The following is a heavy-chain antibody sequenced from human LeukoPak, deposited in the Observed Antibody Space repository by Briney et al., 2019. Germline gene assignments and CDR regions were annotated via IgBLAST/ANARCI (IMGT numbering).Heavy chain of an antibody. V-gene: IGHV3-20*01. D-gene: IGHD3-3*01. CDR2: INWNGKYT. CDR1: GFTFDDAG. J-gene: IGHJ4*02. Sequence: GGSLRLSCVASGFTFDDAGLSWVRQVPGKRLEWVADINWNGKYTGYLDSVKGRFTISRDNAKNSLFLEMKSLGPEDTALYHCARQKGGFYLFDYWGRGTLVTVSS. CDR3: ARQKGGFYLFDY.